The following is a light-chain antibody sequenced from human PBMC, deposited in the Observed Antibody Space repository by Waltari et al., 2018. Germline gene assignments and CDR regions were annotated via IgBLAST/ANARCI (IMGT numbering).Light chain of an antibody. Sequence: QLVLTQSPSASASLGPSVKLTCTLSSGHSSNVIAWLQQQSEKGPRSLMKVNSDGSHSKGDEIPYRFSGSSSGAERYLTVSSLQAEDEADYYCQTGGHGTWVFGGGTKLTVL. V-gene: IGLV4-69*01. CDR3: QTGGHGTWV. J-gene: IGLJ3*02. CDR2: VNSDGSH. CDR1: SGHSSNV.